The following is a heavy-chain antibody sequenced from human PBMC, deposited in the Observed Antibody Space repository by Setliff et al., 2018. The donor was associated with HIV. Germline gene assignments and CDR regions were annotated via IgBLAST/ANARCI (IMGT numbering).Heavy chain of an antibody. V-gene: IGHV4-39*01. CDR1: GGSIGTTTYY. CDR3: ARRIFHSSFPSFDS. J-gene: IGHJ4*02. CDR2: IYYNGIT. Sequence: ASETLSLTCAVSGGSIGTTTYYWGWIRQPPGKGLEWIGSIYYNGITYYNPSLKGRFTISVDTSKNQFSLKVTSVTAADTAVYYCARRIFHSSFPSFDSWGQGTLVTVS. D-gene: IGHD2-15*01.